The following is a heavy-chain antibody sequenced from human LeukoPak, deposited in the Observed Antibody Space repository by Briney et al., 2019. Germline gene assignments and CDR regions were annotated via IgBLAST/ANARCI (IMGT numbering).Heavy chain of an antibody. CDR3: AKRRKTGDYDFDY. D-gene: IGHD4-17*01. V-gene: IGHV3-30*02. CDR2: IRYDGINK. Sequence: GGSLRLSCAASGFTFSNYGMHWVRQAPGKGLEWVSFIRYDGINKYYADSVKGRFTISRDDSKNTVYLQMNSLISEDTAMYYCAKRRKTGDYDFDYWGQGTLVTVSS. CDR1: GFTFSNYG. J-gene: IGHJ4*02.